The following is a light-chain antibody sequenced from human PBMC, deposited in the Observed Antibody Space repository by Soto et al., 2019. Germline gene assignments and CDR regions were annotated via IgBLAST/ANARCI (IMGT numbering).Light chain of an antibody. CDR1: QSVSSN. CDR3: QQRSNWPPT. J-gene: IGKJ4*01. V-gene: IGKV3-11*01. Sequence: ENVLTQSPATLSLSPGERATLSCRASQSVSSNLSWSHQKPGQAPRLLIFDASSRATGSPVRFSGSGSGTDFTLTISSLQPEDFAVYYCQQRSNWPPTFGGGTKVEIK. CDR2: DAS.